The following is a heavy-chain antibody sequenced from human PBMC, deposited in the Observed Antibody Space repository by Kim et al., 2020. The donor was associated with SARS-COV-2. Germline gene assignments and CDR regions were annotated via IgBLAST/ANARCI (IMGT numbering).Heavy chain of an antibody. CDR1: GGSISSYY. Sequence: SETLSLTCTVSGGSISSYYWSWIRQPPGKGLEWIGYIYYSGSTNYNPSLKSRVTISVDTSKNQFSLKLSSVTAADTAVYYCAREGIVATLPGAFDIWGQGTMVTVSS. CDR2: IYYSGST. V-gene: IGHV4-59*13. J-gene: IGHJ3*02. D-gene: IGHD5-12*01. CDR3: AREGIVATLPGAFDI.